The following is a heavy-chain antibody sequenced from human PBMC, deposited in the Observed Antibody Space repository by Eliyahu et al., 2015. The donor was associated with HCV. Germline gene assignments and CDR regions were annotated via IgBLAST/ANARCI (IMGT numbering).Heavy chain of an antibody. CDR2: IFSNDEK. CDR1: GFSLXNARMG. V-gene: IGHV2-26*01. J-gene: IGHJ6*02. CDR3: ARIRRSNMVRGQAGYYYYGMDV. Sequence: QVTLKESGPVLVKPTETLTLTCTVSGFSLXNARMGVSWIRQPPGKALEWLAHIFSNDEKSYSTSLKSRLTISKDTSKSQVVLTMTNMDPVDTATYYCARIRRSNMVRGQAGYYYYGMDVWGQGTTVTVSS. D-gene: IGHD3-10*01.